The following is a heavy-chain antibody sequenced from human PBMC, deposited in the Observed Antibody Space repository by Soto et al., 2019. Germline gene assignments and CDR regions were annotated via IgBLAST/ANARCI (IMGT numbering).Heavy chain of an antibody. CDR3: ARVYSSGWKGLGY. CDR2: ITTHNDNT. J-gene: IGHJ4*02. V-gene: IGHV1-18*01. CDR1: GYTSISYG. D-gene: IGHD6-19*01. Sequence: QLVRSGAEVKKPGSPVKVSCKASGYTSISYGIGWVRQAPGQGLEWMGWITTHNDNTNYAQQFQGRVTFTTDTSTSSAYMERRGLRSADTAVYYCARVYSSGWKGLGYWWQGTLVSVSS.